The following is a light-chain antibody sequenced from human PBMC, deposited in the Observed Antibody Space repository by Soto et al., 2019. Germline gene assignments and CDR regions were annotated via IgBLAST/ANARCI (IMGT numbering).Light chain of an antibody. V-gene: IGKV1-33*01. CDR1: QDISKY. J-gene: IGKJ5*01. Sequence: DIQMTQSPSTLSGSVGDRVTITCQASQDISKYLNWYQQKPGKAPKVLIYDASHLQTGVPSRFSGSGSGTDFTFTISSLQPEDIATYYCQQYDNVPITFGQGTRLEIK. CDR2: DAS. CDR3: QQYDNVPIT.